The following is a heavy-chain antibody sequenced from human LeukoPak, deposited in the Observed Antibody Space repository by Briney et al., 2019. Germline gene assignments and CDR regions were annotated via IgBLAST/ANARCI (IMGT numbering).Heavy chain of an antibody. Sequence: GASVKVSRKASGYTFTSYGISWVRQAPGQGLEWMGWISAYNGNTNYAQKLQGRVTMTTDTSTSTAYMELRSLRSDDTAVYYCARDQYYYDSSGYYSVYWGQGTLVTVSS. J-gene: IGHJ4*02. V-gene: IGHV1-18*01. CDR2: ISAYNGNT. D-gene: IGHD3-22*01. CDR1: GYTFTSYG. CDR3: ARDQYYYDSSGYYSVY.